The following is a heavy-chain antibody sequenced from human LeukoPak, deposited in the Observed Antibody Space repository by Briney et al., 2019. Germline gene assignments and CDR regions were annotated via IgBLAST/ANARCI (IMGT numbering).Heavy chain of an antibody. CDR2: ISANGDLT. CDR1: GFTFSAYA. J-gene: IGHJ5*02. CDR3: PNDNLS. V-gene: IGHV3-23*01. Sequence: GWALRLSCAASGFTFSAYALSWVRQAPGKGLEWVSFISANGDLTYYADSVRGRFTISRDNYRNPLVLQMDSLRAADTAVYYCPNDNLSWPPGTLVTVSS.